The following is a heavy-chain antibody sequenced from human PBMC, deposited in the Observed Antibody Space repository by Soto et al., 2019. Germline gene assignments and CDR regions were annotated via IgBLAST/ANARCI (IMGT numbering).Heavy chain of an antibody. V-gene: IGHV3-23*01. CDR1: GFTFSSYT. CDR2: ISISGGST. CDR3: AKVLKWELPLAY. D-gene: IGHD1-26*01. J-gene: IGHJ4*02. Sequence: AGGSLRLSCAASGFTFSSYTMSWVRQAPGMGLEWVSAISISGGSTYYADSVKGRFTISRDTSKNTLYLQMNSLRAEDAAVYYCAKVLKWELPLAYWVQRTLVTVSS.